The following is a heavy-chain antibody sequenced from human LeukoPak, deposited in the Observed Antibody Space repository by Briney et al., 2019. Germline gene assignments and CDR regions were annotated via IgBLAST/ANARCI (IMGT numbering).Heavy chain of an antibody. CDR3: AKSGYNRFDY. J-gene: IGHJ4*02. Sequence: GGSLRLSRAASGFTFSSSAMSWVRQPPGKGRGWVTSISGGDSSTQYADSVEGPLTIATMHSNDSLYLQMNSLRADDTAGYYCAKSGYNRFDYWGQGTLVTVSS. D-gene: IGHD5-24*01. CDR1: GFTFSSSA. V-gene: IGHV3-23*01. CDR2: ISGGDSST.